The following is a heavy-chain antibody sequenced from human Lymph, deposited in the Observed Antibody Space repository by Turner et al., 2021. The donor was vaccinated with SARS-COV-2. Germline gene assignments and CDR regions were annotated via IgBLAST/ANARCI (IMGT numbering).Heavy chain of an antibody. CDR2: IYYSGSS. D-gene: IGHD3-16*01. Sequence: QVQLQESGPGLVKPSQTLSLTCTVSGGSISSGGYYWSWIRQHPGKGLEWIGYIYYSGSSYYHPSLKSRVTISVDTSKNQFSLNLSSVTAADTAVYNCARFPVWGAFDIWGQGTMVTVSS. CDR1: GGSISSGGYY. V-gene: IGHV4-31*03. J-gene: IGHJ3*02. CDR3: ARFPVWGAFDI.